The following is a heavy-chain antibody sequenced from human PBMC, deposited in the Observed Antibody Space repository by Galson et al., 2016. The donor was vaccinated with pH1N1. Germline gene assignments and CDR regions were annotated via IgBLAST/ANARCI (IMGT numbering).Heavy chain of an antibody. V-gene: IGHV3-48*01. CDR3: ARVNHYYYYGMDV. J-gene: IGHJ6*02. D-gene: IGHD1-14*01. CDR1: GFTFSNYV. CDR2: ISSSSSTI. Sequence: SLRLSCAASGFTFSNYVIYWLRQAPGKGLEWVSYISSSSSTIYYADSVKGRFTISRDNAKNSLYLQMNSLRAEDTAVYYCARVNHYYYYGMDVWGQGTTVTVSS.